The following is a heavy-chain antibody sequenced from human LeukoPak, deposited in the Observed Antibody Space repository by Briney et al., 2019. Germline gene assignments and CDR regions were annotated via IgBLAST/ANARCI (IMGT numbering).Heavy chain of an antibody. V-gene: IGHV3-7*01. CDR1: GFTFSSYW. CDR3: ARVGAAAVSRAAFDY. J-gene: IGHJ4*02. Sequence: GGSLRLSCAASGFTFSSYWMSWVRQAPGKGLEWVANIKQDGSEKYYVDSVKGRFTISRDNAKNSLYLQMNSLRAEDTAVYYCARVGAAAVSRAAFDYWGQGTLVTVSS. CDR2: IKQDGSEK. D-gene: IGHD6-13*01.